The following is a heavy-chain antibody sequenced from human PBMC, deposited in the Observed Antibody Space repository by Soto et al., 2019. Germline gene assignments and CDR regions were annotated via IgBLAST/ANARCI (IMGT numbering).Heavy chain of an antibody. CDR2: IVVGSGNT. D-gene: IGHD2-21*02. J-gene: IGHJ4*02. CDR3: AADPYCGVDCYFDY. V-gene: IGHV1-58*02. Sequence: SVKVSCKASEFTFFTSAIQWVREARGQRLEWMGWIVVGSGNTNYAQKFHERVTISRDMSTNTAYMELTSLRSEDTAVYYCAADPYCGVDCYFDYWGKGLMFTVSS. CDR1: EFTFFTSA.